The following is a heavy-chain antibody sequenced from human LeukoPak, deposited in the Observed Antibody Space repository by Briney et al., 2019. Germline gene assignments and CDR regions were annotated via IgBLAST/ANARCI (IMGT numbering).Heavy chain of an antibody. D-gene: IGHD3-3*01. CDR1: GLTFSSYA. Sequence: GGSLRLSCAASGLTFSSYAMSWVRQAPGKGLEWVSPISGSGGNTYYADSVKGRFTISRDNSKNTLYLQMNSLRAEDTAVYYCAKYSGYDFWSGYSAYFDYWGQGTLVTVSS. V-gene: IGHV3-23*01. J-gene: IGHJ4*02. CDR2: ISGSGGNT. CDR3: AKYSGYDFWSGYSAYFDY.